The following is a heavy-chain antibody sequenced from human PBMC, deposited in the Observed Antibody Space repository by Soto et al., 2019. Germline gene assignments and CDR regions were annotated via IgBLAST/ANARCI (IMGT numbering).Heavy chain of an antibody. CDR1: GGSFSGYY. V-gene: IGHV4-34*01. D-gene: IGHD3-9*01. CDR2: INHSGST. J-gene: IGHJ4*02. CDR3: ARTADWVFYYFDY. Sequence: QVQLQQWGAGLLKPSETLSLTCAVYGGSFSGYYWSWIRQTPGKGRAWIGEINHSGSTTYNPSLKSRVTISGDTCKNQFSLKLSSGTAAATAVYYCARTADWVFYYFDYWGQGTLVTVSS.